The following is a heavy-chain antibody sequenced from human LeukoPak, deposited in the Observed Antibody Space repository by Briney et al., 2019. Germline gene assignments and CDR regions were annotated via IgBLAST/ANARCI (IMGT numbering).Heavy chain of an antibody. Sequence: GGSLRLSCAASGFTLSSYWMSWVRQAPGKGLEWVANIKQDGSEKYYVDSVKGRFTISRDNAKNSLYLQMNSLRAEDTAVYYCARDEQPDIVVVPAAIGYWGQGTLVTVSS. CDR3: ARDEQPDIVVVPAAIGY. V-gene: IGHV3-7*01. CDR2: IKQDGSEK. J-gene: IGHJ4*02. D-gene: IGHD2-2*01. CDR1: GFTLSSYW.